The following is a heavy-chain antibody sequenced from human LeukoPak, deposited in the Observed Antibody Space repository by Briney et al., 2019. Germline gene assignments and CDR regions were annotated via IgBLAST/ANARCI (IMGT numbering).Heavy chain of an antibody. V-gene: IGHV4-61*02. D-gene: IGHD3-3*01. CDR3: ARAYDFWSGSSNWFDP. J-gene: IGHJ5*02. CDR2: IYTSGST. Sequence: SETLSLTCTVSGGSISSGSYYWSWIRQPAGKGLEWIGRIYTSGSTNYNPSLKSRVTISVDTSKNQFSLKLSSVTAADTAVYYCARAYDFWSGSSNWFDPWGQGTLVTVSS. CDR1: GGSISSGSYY.